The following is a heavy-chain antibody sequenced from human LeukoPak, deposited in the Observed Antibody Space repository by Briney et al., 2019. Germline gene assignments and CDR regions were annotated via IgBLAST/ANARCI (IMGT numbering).Heavy chain of an antibody. CDR2: IKQDGSEK. J-gene: IGHJ4*02. Sequence: GGSLRLSCAASGFTFSSFWMTWVRQAPVKGLEWVANIKQDGSEKYYVDSVKGRFTISRDNAKNSLYLQMNSLRAEDTAVYYCARVLSRLVGATTYWGQGTLVTVSS. D-gene: IGHD1-26*01. V-gene: IGHV3-7*01. CDR3: ARVLSRLVGATTY. CDR1: GFTFSSFW.